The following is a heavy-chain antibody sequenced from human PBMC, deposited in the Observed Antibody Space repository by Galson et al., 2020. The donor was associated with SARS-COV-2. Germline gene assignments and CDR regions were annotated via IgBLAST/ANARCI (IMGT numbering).Heavy chain of an antibody. CDR1: GYSISVHR. Sequence: GYSISVHRSGWLRQAPGNGLEWVAKIQRDGSGIRYVDSVKGRFTISRDNAKNSLYLQMNSLRAEDTAVYYCARAPDKDSNYVAYFQNWGQGTLVSVSS. D-gene: IGHD1-7*01. J-gene: IGHJ1*01. CDR2: IQRDGSGI. CDR3: ARAPDKDSNYVAYFQN. V-gene: IGHV3-7*04.